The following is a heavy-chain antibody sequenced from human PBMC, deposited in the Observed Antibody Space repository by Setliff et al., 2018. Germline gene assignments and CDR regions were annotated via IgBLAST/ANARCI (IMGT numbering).Heavy chain of an antibody. Sequence: SETLSLPCAVSGASISSGPYYWTWIRQPAGKGLEWVGRLHTSGTTTYNLSLKSRVTMSMDKANNQFSLRVTSVTAADTAVYFCARDNTIVGATDYWGQGILVTVSS. D-gene: IGHD1-26*01. V-gene: IGHV4-61*02. CDR2: LHTSGTT. CDR1: GASISSGPYY. CDR3: ARDNTIVGATDY. J-gene: IGHJ4*02.